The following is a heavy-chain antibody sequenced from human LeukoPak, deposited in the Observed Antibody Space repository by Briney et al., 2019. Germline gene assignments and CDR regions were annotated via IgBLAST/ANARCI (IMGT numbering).Heavy chain of an antibody. Sequence: LETLSLTCTVSGGSISSYYWSWIRQPPGKGLEWIGYIYYSGSTNYNPSLKSRVTISVDTSKNQFSLKLSSVTAADTAVYYCARWYGSGSQFDYWGQGTLVTVSS. V-gene: IGHV4-59*12. CDR3: ARWYGSGSQFDY. CDR2: IYYSGST. CDR1: GGSISSYY. J-gene: IGHJ4*02. D-gene: IGHD3-10*01.